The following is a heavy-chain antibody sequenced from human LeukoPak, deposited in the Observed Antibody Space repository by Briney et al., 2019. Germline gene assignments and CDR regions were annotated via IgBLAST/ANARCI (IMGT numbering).Heavy chain of an antibody. J-gene: IGHJ3*02. V-gene: IGHV4-31*03. CDR1: GGSISSGDYY. CDR2: IYHSGST. CDR3: ARAQSSTFYYSFDI. Sequence: SETLSLTCTVSGGSISSGDYYWSWIRQHPGKGLEWIGYIYHSGSTYYNPSLKSRLTMSVDTSKDQFSLNLSSVTAADTAVYFCARAQSSTFYYSFDIWGQGTMVTVSS. D-gene: IGHD6-13*01.